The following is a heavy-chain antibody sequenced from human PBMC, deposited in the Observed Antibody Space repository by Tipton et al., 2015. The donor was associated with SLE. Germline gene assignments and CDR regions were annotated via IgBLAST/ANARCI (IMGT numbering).Heavy chain of an antibody. D-gene: IGHD1-26*01. V-gene: IGHV4-4*07. CDR3: TRDGGVGATVW. Sequence: TLSLTCTVSRGSINSHYWSWIRQPAGKGLEWIGCIYTNGSTNYNPSLKSRVTMSVDTSKNQFSLKLSSVTAADTAVYYCTRDGGVGATVWWGQGTLVTVSS. CDR1: RGSINSHY. J-gene: IGHJ4*02. CDR2: IYTNGST.